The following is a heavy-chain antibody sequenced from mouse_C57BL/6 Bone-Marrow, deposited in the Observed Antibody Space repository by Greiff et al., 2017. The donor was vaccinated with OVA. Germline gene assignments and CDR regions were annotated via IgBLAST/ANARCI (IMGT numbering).Heavy chain of an antibody. Sequence: QVQLQESGAELVKPGASVEISCQASGYAFSSYWMNWVPQRPGKGLEWIGQISTGDGSTNYNGTFKGKATLTADKSSSPAYMQLSSLASEDSAVYFCARVYFWGQGTTLTVSS. V-gene: IGHV1-80*01. J-gene: IGHJ2*01. CDR2: ISTGDGST. CDR1: GYAFSSYW. CDR3: ARVYF.